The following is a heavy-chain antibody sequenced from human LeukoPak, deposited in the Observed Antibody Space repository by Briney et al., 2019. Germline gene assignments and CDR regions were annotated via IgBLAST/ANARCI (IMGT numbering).Heavy chain of an antibody. CDR2: IYFSGTT. CDR1: GFRFSSYA. CDR3: ARRRAEGGSNGHYNWFDP. Sequence: GSLRLSCAASGFRFSSYAMSWVRQAPGKGLEWIGYIYFSGTTKYNPSLESRVTISVDTSKNQFSLKLSSVTAADTAVYYCARRRAEGGSNGHYNWFDPWGQGILVTVSS. D-gene: IGHD6-13*01. V-gene: IGHV4-59*08. J-gene: IGHJ5*02.